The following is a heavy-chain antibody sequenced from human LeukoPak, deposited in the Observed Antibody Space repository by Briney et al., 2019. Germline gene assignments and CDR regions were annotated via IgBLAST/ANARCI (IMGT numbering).Heavy chain of an antibody. Sequence: GSLRLSCAASGFTFSSSAMNWVRQPPGKGLEWIGEINHSGSTNYNPSLKSRVTISVDTSKNQFSLKLSSVTAADTAVYYCARDRLYDFWSGYYTGGLDYWGQGTLVTVSS. CDR1: GFTFSSSA. V-gene: IGHV4-34*01. CDR2: INHSGST. J-gene: IGHJ4*02. D-gene: IGHD3-3*01. CDR3: ARDRLYDFWSGYYTGGLDY.